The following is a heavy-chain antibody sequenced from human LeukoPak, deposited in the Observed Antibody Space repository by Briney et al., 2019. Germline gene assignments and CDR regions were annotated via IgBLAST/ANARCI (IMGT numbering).Heavy chain of an antibody. CDR1: GGSISSSNW. D-gene: IGHD2-21*02. J-gene: IGHJ6*04. V-gene: IGHV4-4*02. CDR3: ASSSRYCGGDCYSWYYGMDV. CDR2: IYHSGST. Sequence: SGTLSLTCAVSGGSISSSNWWSWVRQPPGKWLEWIGEIYHSGSTNYNPSLKSRVTIPVDKSKNQFSLKLSSVTAADTAVYYCASSSRYCGGDCYSWYYGMDVWGKGTTVTVSS.